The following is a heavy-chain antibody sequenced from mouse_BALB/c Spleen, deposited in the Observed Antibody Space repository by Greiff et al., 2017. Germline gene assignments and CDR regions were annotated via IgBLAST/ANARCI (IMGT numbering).Heavy chain of an antibody. CDR1: GYTFTSYW. V-gene: IGHV1-87*01. Sequence: LQESGAELARPGASVKLSCKASGYTFTSYWMQWVKQRPGQGLEWIGAIYPGDGDTRYTQKFKGKATLTADKSSSTAYMQLSSLASEDSAVYYCARKGDYYAMDYWGQGTSVTVSS. CDR2: IYPGDGDT. J-gene: IGHJ4*01. CDR3: ARKGDYYAMDY.